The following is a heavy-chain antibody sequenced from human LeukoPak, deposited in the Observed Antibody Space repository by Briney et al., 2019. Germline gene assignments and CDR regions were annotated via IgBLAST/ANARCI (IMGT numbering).Heavy chain of an antibody. CDR1: GFTFSNYN. Sequence: PGGSLRLSCAASGFTFSNYNMNWVRQAPGKGLEWVSSISSSSTYIYYADSVKGRFTISRDNARNSLYLQVNTLRAEDTAVYYCAKNGGTTTPLYFDYWGQGTLVTVSS. V-gene: IGHV3-21*01. J-gene: IGHJ4*02. CDR2: ISSSSTYI. D-gene: IGHD1-7*01. CDR3: AKNGGTTTPLYFDY.